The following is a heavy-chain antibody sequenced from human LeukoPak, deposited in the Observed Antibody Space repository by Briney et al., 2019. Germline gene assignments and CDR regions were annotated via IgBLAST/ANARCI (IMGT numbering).Heavy chain of an antibody. Sequence: GGSLRLSCAVSGFTVSSIYVSWVRQAPGKGLEWVSLIYTDGTTYYSESVKGRFTISRDNSRNTLYLQMNSLRVEDTATYYCAADTHSRSWFDHWGQGTLVTVSS. V-gene: IGHV3-53*01. CDR1: GFTVSSIY. CDR2: IYTDGTT. CDR3: AADTHSRSWFDH. J-gene: IGHJ5*02. D-gene: IGHD6-13*01.